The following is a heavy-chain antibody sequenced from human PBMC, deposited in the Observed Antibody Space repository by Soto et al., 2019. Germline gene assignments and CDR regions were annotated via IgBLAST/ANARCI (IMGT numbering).Heavy chain of an antibody. CDR3: ARGVVRVAGTHDYYYGMDV. J-gene: IGHJ6*02. CDR2: IYPGDSDT. V-gene: IGHV5-51*01. D-gene: IGHD6-19*01. CDR1: GYSFTSYW. Sequence: PGESLKISCKGSGYSFTSYWIGWVRQMPGKGLEWMGIIYPGDSDTRYSPSFQGQVTISADKSISTAYLQWSSLKASDTAMYYCARGVVRVAGTHDYYYGMDVWGQGTTVTVSS.